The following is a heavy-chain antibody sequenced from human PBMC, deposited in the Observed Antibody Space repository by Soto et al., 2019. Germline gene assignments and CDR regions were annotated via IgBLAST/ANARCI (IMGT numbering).Heavy chain of an antibody. CDR1: GFTFSKYG. V-gene: IGHV3-33*07. J-gene: IGHJ4*02. CDR3: ATDCCGDTCHSS. CDR2: IWDDGRNK. Sequence: GGSLRLSCAASGFTFSKYGMYWVRQAPGKGLEWVALIWDDGRNKYYADSVKGRFTVSRDNSKNTLYLQMDSLRAEDTALYYCATDCCGDTCHSSWGQGTQVTVSS. D-gene: IGHD2-15*01.